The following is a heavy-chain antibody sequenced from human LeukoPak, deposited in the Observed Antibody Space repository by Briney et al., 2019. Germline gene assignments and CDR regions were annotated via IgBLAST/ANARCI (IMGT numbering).Heavy chain of an antibody. CDR2: IKSKPSGGSV. Sequence: GESLRLSCAASGIPFSIAWMNWVRQSPRKGLEWVGRIKSKPSGGSVDYAAPVKGRFTISRDDSKNMLFLEMSSLKTEDTAVYYCVWSSSWEKRFYLDQWGQGVLLTVSS. D-gene: IGHD6-6*01. CDR1: GIPFSIAW. J-gene: IGHJ4*02. V-gene: IGHV3-15*01. CDR3: VWSSSWEKRFYLDQ.